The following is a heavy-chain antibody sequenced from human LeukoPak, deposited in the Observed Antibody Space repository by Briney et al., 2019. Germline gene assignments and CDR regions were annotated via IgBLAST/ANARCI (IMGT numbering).Heavy chain of an antibody. V-gene: IGHV4-4*09. CDR2: IYTSGST. D-gene: IGHD1-26*01. Sequence: SETLSLTCTVSGGSISSYYWSWIRQPPGKGLEWIGYIYTSGSTYYNPSLKSRVTISVDTSKNQFSLKLSSVTAADTAVYYCARHGSGSYSFFDYWGQGTLVTVSS. J-gene: IGHJ4*02. CDR3: ARHGSGSYSFFDY. CDR1: GGSISSYY.